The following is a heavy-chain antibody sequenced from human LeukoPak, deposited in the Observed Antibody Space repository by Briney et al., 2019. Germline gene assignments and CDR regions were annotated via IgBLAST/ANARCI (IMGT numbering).Heavy chain of an antibody. Sequence: GGSLRLSCAASGFTFSTYSMHWVRQAPGKGLEWVSSIKSGSTYINYADSVKGRFTISRDDAKDSLYLQMNSLRAEDTAVYYCARDGIFDYWGQGTLVTVSS. CDR2: IKSGSTYI. CDR3: ARDGIFDY. CDR1: GFTFSTYS. V-gene: IGHV3-21*01. J-gene: IGHJ4*02.